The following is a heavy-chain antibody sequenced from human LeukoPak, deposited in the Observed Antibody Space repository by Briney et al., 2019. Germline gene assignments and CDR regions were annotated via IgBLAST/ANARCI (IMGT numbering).Heavy chain of an antibody. V-gene: IGHV4-34*01. J-gene: IGHJ4*02. CDR2: INHSGST. D-gene: IGHD3-22*01. Sequence: SETLSLTCAVYGGSFSGYYWSWIRQPPGKGLEWIGEINHSGSTNYNPSLKSRVTISVDTSKNQSSLKLSSVTAADTAVYYCARGRRVDTMYYYDSSGYFRRLYFDYWGQGTLVTVSS. CDR3: ARGRRVDTMYYYDSSGYFRRLYFDY. CDR1: GGSFSGYY.